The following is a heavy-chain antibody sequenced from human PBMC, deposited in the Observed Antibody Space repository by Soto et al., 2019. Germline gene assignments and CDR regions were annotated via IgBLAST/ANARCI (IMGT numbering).Heavy chain of an antibody. J-gene: IGHJ1*01. D-gene: IGHD1-7*01. V-gene: IGHV4-4*07. Sequence: SETLSLTCRVSGAYISDFSWSWIRQPAGKGLEWIGRITINGNTQKNPSFKSRVTMSIDTSRNHSSLNLQSASAADTPLFYCATEAPENWTYEAHWGQGPRGTVS. CDR2: ITINGNT. CDR3: ATEAPENWTYEAH. CDR1: GAYISDFS.